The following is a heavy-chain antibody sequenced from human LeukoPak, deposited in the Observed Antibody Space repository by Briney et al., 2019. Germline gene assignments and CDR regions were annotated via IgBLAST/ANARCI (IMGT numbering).Heavy chain of an antibody. D-gene: IGHD5/OR15-5a*01. V-gene: IGHV3-21*01. CDR2: ISSGGNYR. J-gene: IGHJ6*02. CDR1: EFSFSAHS. Sequence: GGSLRPSCEGSEFSFSAHSMNWVRQAPGKGLEWVASISSGGNYRYYAASVEGRFTISRDNAMNSLSLRMDSLRGEDTAVYYCARSSIRDGMDVWGPGTTVNVSS. CDR3: ARSSIRDGMDV.